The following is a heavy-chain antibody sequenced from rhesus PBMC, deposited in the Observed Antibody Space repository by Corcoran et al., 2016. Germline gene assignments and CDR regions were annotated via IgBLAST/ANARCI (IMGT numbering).Heavy chain of an antibody. CDR3: ARDGSMNTVTTPYDY. CDR1: GGSISDDYY. D-gene: IGHD4-23*01. V-gene: IGHV4-106*01. J-gene: IGHJ4*01. CDR2: IYCSGGGT. Sequence: QVQLQESGPGLVKPSETLSLTCAVSGGSISDDYYWSWIRQPPGKGLEGIGFIYCSGGGTNYNPSLKNRVTISIDTSKNLFSLKLSSVTAADTAVYYCARDGSMNTVTTPYDYWGQGVLVTVSS.